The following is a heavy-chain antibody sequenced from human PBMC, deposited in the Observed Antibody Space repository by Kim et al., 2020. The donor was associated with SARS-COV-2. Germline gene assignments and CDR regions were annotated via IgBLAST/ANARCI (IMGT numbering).Heavy chain of an antibody. CDR2: IWYDGSNK. D-gene: IGHD3-22*01. J-gene: IGHJ6*02. V-gene: IGHV3-33*01. Sequence: GGSLRLSCAASGFTFSSYGMHWVRQAPGKGLEWVAVIWYDGSNKYYADSVKGRFTISRDNSKNTLYLQMNSLRAEDTAVYYCARDGETYYYDSSGYYAPGGGGMDVWGQGTTVTVSS. CDR1: GFTFSSYG. CDR3: ARDGETYYYDSSGYYAPGGGGMDV.